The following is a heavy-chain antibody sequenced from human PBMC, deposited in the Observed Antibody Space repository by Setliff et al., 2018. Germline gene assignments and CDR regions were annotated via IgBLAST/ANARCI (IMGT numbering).Heavy chain of an antibody. D-gene: IGHD2-15*01. CDR2: IKGQTDGGTT. CDR1: ELIFSHTW. J-gene: IGHJ5*02. V-gene: IGHV3-15*01. CDR3: TTDCSGARCSS. Sequence: GGSLRLSCAAPELIFSHTWMNWVRQAPGKGLEWVGRIKGQTDGGTTDYAAPVKGRFTISRDDSENTLYLQLNSLKTEDTAVYYCTTDCSGARCSSWGQGTLVTVSS.